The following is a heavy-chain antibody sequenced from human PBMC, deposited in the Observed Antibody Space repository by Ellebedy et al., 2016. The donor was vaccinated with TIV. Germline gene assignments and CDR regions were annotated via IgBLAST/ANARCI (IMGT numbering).Heavy chain of an antibody. CDR3: AEGRLPSMDV. Sequence: GESLKISXAASGFTFDDYGMSWVRQAPGKGLEWVSGINWNGGSTGYADSVKGRFTISRDNSKNTLYLQMNSLRAEDTAVYYCAEGRLPSMDVWGQGTTVTVSS. CDR2: INWNGGST. J-gene: IGHJ6*02. CDR1: GFTFDDYG. V-gene: IGHV3-20*04. D-gene: IGHD5-12*01.